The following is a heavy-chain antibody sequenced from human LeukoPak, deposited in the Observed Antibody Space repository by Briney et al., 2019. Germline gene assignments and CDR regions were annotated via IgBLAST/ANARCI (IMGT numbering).Heavy chain of an antibody. CDR3: VKYPGNSILVRFDY. CDR1: GFTFSSYA. V-gene: IGHV3-23*01. J-gene: IGHJ4*02. Sequence: GGSLRLSCAASGFTFSSYAMTWVRQAPGKGLEWVSGISGSGSGTYYADSVKGRFTISRDNSKTTLYLQMNSLRAEDTDLYYRVKYPGNSILVRFDYCGQGTLVTASS. D-gene: IGHD4-23*01. CDR2: ISGSGSGT.